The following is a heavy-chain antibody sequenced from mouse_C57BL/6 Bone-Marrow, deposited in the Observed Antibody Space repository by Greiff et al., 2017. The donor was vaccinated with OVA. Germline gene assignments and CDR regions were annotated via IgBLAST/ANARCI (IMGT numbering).Heavy chain of an antibody. J-gene: IGHJ3*01. CDR1: GYSFTSYY. V-gene: IGHV1-66*01. D-gene: IGHD2-3*01. CDR2: IYPGSGNT. CDR3: ARGWSWFAY. Sequence: QVHVKQSGPELVKPGASVKISCKASGYSFTSYYIHWVKQRPGQGLEWIGWIYPGSGNTKYNEKFKGKATLTADTSSSTAYMQLSSLTSEDSAVYYCARGWSWFAYWGQGTLVTVSA.